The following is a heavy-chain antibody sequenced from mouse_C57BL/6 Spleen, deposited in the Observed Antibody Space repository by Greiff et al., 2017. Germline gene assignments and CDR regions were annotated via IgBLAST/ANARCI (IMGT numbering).Heavy chain of an antibody. CDR3: AREGKGLEHYAMDY. D-gene: IGHD2-2*01. V-gene: IGHV1-81*01. J-gene: IGHJ4*01. CDR2: IYPRSGNT. CDR1: GYTFTSYG. Sequence: QVQLKQSGAELVRPGASVKLSCKASGYTFTSYGMSWVKQRTGQGLEWIGEIYPRSGNTYYNEKFKGKATLTADKSSSTAYMGLRSLTSEDSAVYFGAREGKGLEHYAMDYWGQGTSLTVSS.